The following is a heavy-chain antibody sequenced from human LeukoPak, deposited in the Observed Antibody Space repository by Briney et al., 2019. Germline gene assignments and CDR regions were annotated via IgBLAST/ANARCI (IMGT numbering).Heavy chain of an antibody. Sequence: GGSLRLSCAASGFTFSSHTMNWVRQAPGKGLEWVSSISSSSSYIYYADSVKGRFTISRDNAKYSLYLQMDSLRAEDTAVYYCARDKRTGDSYFDSWGQGTLVTVSS. CDR2: ISSSSSYI. D-gene: IGHD7-27*01. CDR1: GFTFSSHT. J-gene: IGHJ4*02. V-gene: IGHV3-21*01. CDR3: ARDKRTGDSYFDS.